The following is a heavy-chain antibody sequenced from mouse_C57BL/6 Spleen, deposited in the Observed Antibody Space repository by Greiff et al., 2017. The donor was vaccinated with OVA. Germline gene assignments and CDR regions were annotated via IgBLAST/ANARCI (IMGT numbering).Heavy chain of an antibody. Sequence: EVQLQPSGPELVKPGASVQISCTASGYSFTDYNMNWVKQSNGKSLEWIGVINPNYGTTSYNQKFKGKATLTVDKSSSTAYMQLNRRTSEDSAVYYCARGYDYPYYAMYYGGQGTSVTVSS. CDR1: GYSFTDYN. V-gene: IGHV1-39*01. CDR2: INPNYGTT. J-gene: IGHJ4*01. CDR3: ARGYDYPYYAMYY. D-gene: IGHD2-4*01.